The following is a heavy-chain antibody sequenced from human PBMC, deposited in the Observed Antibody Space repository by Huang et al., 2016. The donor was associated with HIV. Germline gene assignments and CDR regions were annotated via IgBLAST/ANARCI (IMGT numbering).Heavy chain of an antibody. Sequence: EVQLVESGGGLIQPGGSLRLSCAASGCTVSSNYMGWVRQAPGKGLGGVSVIYSDDRTYFADSGKGRFTISRDNSKNTLDLQMNSLRAEDTAVYYCAAQWELRGGVDFWGQGTLVTVSS. CDR3: AAQWELRGGVDF. J-gene: IGHJ4*02. CDR1: GCTVSSNY. CDR2: IYSDDRT. V-gene: IGHV3-53*01. D-gene: IGHD1-26*01.